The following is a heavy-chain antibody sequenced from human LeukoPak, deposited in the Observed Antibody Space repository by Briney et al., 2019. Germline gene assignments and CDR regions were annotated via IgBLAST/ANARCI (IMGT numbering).Heavy chain of an antibody. CDR1: GFTFSSYG. J-gene: IGHJ3*02. D-gene: IGHD3-22*01. Sequence: PGGSLRLSCAASGFTFSSYGMHWVRQAPGKGLVWVSRINGYGSSTDFADSVKGRFTISRDNAKNTLYLQMNSLRAEDTAVYYCVRPYDSSGYQWNDAFDIWGQGTMVTVSP. V-gene: IGHV3-74*01. CDR2: INGYGSST. CDR3: VRPYDSSGYQWNDAFDI.